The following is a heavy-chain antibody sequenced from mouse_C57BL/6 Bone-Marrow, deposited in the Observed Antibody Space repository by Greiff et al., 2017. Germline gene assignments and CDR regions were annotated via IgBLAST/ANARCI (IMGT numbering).Heavy chain of an antibody. CDR1: GYTFTSYW. D-gene: IGHD2-5*01. J-gene: IGHJ1*03. V-gene: IGHV1-55*01. CDR3: ARPYYSNSWYFDV. Sequence: QVQLQQPGAELVKPGASVKMSCKASGYTFTSYWITWVKQRPGQGLEWIGDIYPGSGSTNYTEKFKSKATLTVDTSSSTAYMQLSSLTSEDSAVYYCARPYYSNSWYFDVWGTGTTVTVSS. CDR2: IYPGSGST.